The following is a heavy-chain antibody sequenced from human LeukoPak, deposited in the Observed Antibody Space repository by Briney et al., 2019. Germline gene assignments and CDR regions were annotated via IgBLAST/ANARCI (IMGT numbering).Heavy chain of an antibody. J-gene: IGHJ4*02. CDR3: ARGTGHYGSGSYYKEAAEDC. CDR1: GYTFTSYD. Sequence: ASVKVSCKASGYTFTSYDINWVRQATGQGLEWMGWMNPNSGNTGYAQKFQGRVTMSRTTSVSTAYMELSSLRSEDTAVYYCARGTGHYGSGSYYKEAAEDCWGQGTLVTVSS. CDR2: MNPNSGNT. D-gene: IGHD3-10*01. V-gene: IGHV1-8*01.